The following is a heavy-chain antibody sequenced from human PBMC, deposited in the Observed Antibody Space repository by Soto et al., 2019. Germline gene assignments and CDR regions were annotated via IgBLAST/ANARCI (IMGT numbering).Heavy chain of an antibody. CDR1: GFTFSSYS. CDR3: AREGAVPDYYDSSGYYPFDY. V-gene: IGHV3-48*02. D-gene: IGHD3-22*01. CDR2: ISSSSSTI. J-gene: IGHJ4*02. Sequence: GGSLRLSCAASGFTFSSYSMNWVRQAPGKGLEWVSYISSSSSTIYYADSVKGRFTISRDNAKNSLYLQMNSLRDEDTAVYYCAREGAVPDYYDSSGYYPFDYWGQGTLVTVSS.